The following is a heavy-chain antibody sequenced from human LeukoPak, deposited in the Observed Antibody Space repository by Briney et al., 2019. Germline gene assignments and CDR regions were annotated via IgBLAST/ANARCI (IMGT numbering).Heavy chain of an antibody. V-gene: IGHV1-46*01. D-gene: IGHD5-24*01. CDR2: INPSGGST. CDR1: GYTFTSYY. CDR3: ASVYKHGMGV. J-gene: IGHJ6*02. Sequence: GASAKVSCKASGYTFTSYYMHWVRQAPGQGLEWMGIINPSGGSTSYAQKFQGRVTMTRATSTGTVYMELSSLRSEDTAVYYCASVYKHGMGVWGQGTTVIVSS.